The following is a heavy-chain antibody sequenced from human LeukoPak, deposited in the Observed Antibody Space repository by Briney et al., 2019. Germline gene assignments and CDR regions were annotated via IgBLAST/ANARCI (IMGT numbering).Heavy chain of an antibody. CDR1: GFTFSNYA. D-gene: IGHD6-19*01. J-gene: IGHJ4*02. Sequence: GGSLRLSCTASGFTFSNYAMGWVRQAPGRGLAWVSVSGSGGSPFYADSVKGRFTISRDNSKNTLYLQMNSLRAEDTAVYYCVKGGSGWYPGFEYWGQGALVTVSS. V-gene: IGHV3-23*01. CDR2: SGSGGSP. CDR3: VKGGSGWYPGFEY.